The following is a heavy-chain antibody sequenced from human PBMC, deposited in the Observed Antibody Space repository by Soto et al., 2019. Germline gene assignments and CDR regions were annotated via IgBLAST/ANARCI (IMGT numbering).Heavy chain of an antibody. V-gene: IGHV1-18*01. CDR3: ARDNDNSSGYFMWFDP. CDR1: GYTFTSYG. Sequence: ASVKVSCKASGYTFTSYGISWVRQAPGQGLEWMGWISAYNGNTNYAQKLQGRVTMTTDTSTSTAYMELRSLRSDDTAVYYCARDNDNSSGYFMWFDPWGQGTLVTVSS. J-gene: IGHJ5*02. D-gene: IGHD3-22*01. CDR2: ISAYNGNT.